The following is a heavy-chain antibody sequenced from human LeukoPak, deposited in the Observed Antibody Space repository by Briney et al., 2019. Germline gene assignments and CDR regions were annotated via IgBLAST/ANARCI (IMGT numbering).Heavy chain of an antibody. D-gene: IGHD2-15*01. Sequence: GGSLRLSCVVSGFIFNNYDMSWVRQAPGKGLEWVSAISGSGGSTYYADSVKGRFTISRDNSKNTLYLQMNSLRVEDTAIYYCAKVTVTMAATGDYWGQGTLVTVSP. CDR2: ISGSGGST. V-gene: IGHV3-23*01. CDR3: AKVTVTMAATGDY. CDR1: GFIFNNYD. J-gene: IGHJ4*02.